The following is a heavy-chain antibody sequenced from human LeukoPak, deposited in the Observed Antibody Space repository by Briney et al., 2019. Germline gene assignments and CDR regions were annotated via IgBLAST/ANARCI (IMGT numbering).Heavy chain of an antibody. V-gene: IGHV7-4-1*02. D-gene: IGHD4-17*01. J-gene: IGHJ6*02. CDR2: IDTNTGNP. CDR3: ARGGPLDPNDYGDYYYYYGMDV. CDR1: GYTFTNYT. Sequence: ASVKVSCKASGYTFTNYTLNWVRQAPGQGLEWMGWIDTNTGNPTYAQGFIGRFVFSLDTSVSTAYLQISSLKAEDTAVYYCARGGPLDPNDYGDYYYYYGMDVWAKGPRSPSP.